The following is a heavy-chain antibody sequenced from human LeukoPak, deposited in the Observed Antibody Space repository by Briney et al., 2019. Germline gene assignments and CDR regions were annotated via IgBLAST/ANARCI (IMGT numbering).Heavy chain of an antibody. Sequence: SETLSLTCTVSGGSISSYYWSWIRQPPGKGLEWIGYIYYSGSTNYNPSLKSRVTISVDTSKNQFSLKLSSVTAADTAVYYCARDRAPYCSGGSCLWHWGQSTLVTVSS. D-gene: IGHD2-15*01. J-gene: IGHJ1*01. V-gene: IGHV4-59*01. CDR2: IYYSGST. CDR1: GGSISSYY. CDR3: ARDRAPYCSGGSCLWH.